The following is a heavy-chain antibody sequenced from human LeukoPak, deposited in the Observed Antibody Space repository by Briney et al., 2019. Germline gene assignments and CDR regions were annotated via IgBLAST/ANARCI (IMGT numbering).Heavy chain of an antibody. J-gene: IGHJ4*02. CDR3: ARRAPYGSGSYFPTFDY. V-gene: IGHV3-48*04. CDR1: GFTFDSYS. Sequence: PGGSLRLSCAASGFTFDSYSMNWVRQAPGKGLEWVSYISSTTITIYYADSVKGRFTVSRDNAKNSLYLQMNSLRAEDTAVYYCARRAPYGSGSYFPTFDYWGQGTLVTVSS. D-gene: IGHD3-10*01. CDR2: ISSTTITI.